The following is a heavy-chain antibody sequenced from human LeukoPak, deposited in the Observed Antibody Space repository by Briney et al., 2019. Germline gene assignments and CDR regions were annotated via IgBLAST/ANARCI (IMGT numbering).Heavy chain of an antibody. CDR2: IRYDGSHK. CDR3: AQDGIPYCGGDCFPEYFQR. CDR1: GFTFSSYG. Sequence: QAGGSLRLSCAASGFTFSSYGMHWVRQAPGKGLEWVAFIRYDGSHKYYADSVKGRFTISRDNSKNTLYLQMTSLRAEDTAVYYCAQDGIPYCGGDCFPEYFQRWGQGTLVTVSS. D-gene: IGHD2-21*02. V-gene: IGHV3-30*02. J-gene: IGHJ1*01.